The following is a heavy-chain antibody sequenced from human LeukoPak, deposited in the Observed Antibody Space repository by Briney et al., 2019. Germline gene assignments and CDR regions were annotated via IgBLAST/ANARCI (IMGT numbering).Heavy chain of an antibody. CDR3: ARTDFYGDPDY. CDR1: GYTFTNNY. D-gene: IGHD4-17*01. CDR2: INPSSGGA. Sequence: GASVKVSCKASGYTFTNNYLHWVRQAPGQGLEWMGWINPSSGGATYAQKFQGSVTMTTDTSTSTAYMELRSLRSDDTAVYYCARTDFYGDPDYWGQGTLVTVSS. V-gene: IGHV1-2*02. J-gene: IGHJ4*02.